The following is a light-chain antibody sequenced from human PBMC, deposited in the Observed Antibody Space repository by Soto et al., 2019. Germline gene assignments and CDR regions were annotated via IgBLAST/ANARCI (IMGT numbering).Light chain of an antibody. CDR1: QSVSSN. J-gene: IGKJ2*01. V-gene: IGKV3-15*01. CDR3: QQYNNWPPYT. Sequence: EIVMTQSPATLSVSPGERATLSCRASQSVSSNLAWYQQKPGQAPRLLIYGASTRATGIPARSSGSGSGTAFSLTISSLQSEDFAVYYCQQYNNWPPYTFGEGTKLEIK. CDR2: GAS.